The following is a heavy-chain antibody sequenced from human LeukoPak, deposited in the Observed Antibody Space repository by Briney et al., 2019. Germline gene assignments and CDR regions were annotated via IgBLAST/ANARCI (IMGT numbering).Heavy chain of an antibody. CDR3: ARFPRYSSGFDY. D-gene: IGHD6-25*01. CDR2: INHSGST. CDR1: GGSFSGYY. V-gene: IGHV4-34*01. J-gene: IGHJ4*02. Sequence: SETLSLTCAVYGGSFSGYYWSWIRQPPGKGLEWIGEINHSGSTNYNPSLKSRVTISVDTSKNQFSLKLSSVTAADTAVYYCARFPRYSSGFDYWGQGTLVTVSS.